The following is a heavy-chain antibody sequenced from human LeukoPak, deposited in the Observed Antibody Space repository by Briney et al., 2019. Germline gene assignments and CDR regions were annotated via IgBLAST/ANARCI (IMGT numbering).Heavy chain of an antibody. CDR3: TRVEETATTAAIIRKYSYYYYYMDV. CDR1: GYTFTSYG. V-gene: IGHV1-18*01. D-gene: IGHD4-11*01. J-gene: IGHJ6*03. CDR2: ISGYNGNT. Sequence: ASVKVSCKASGYTFTSYGISWVRQAPGQGLEWMGWISGYNGNTNYAQKFQGRVTMTTDTSTSTAYMELRSLRSDDTAVYYCTRVEETATTAAIIRKYSYYYYYMDVWGKGNTVTVSS.